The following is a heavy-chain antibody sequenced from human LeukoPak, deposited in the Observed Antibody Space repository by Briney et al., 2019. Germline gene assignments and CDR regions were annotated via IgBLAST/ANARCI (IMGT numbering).Heavy chain of an antibody. V-gene: IGHV4-34*01. CDR3: ARHEMATMD. D-gene: IGHD5-24*01. CDR1: GGSFSGYY. J-gene: IGHJ4*02. Sequence: SETLSLTCAVYGGSFSGYYWSWIRQPPGKGLEWIGEINHSGSTNYNPSLKSRVTISIDTSKNQFSLKLSSVTAADTAMYYCARHEMATMDWGQGTLVTVSS. CDR2: INHSGST.